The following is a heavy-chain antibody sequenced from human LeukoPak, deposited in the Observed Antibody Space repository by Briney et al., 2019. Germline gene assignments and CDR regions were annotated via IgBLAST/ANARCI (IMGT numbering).Heavy chain of an antibody. Sequence: GGSLRLSCAVSGFTISSFWMSWVRQAPGNGLEWVATIKQDASETHYVDSVKGRFTISRDNAKNSLCLHTDSLRAEDTAVYYCTRGWSPILWGQGTLVTVSS. CDR3: TRGWSPIL. CDR2: IKQDASET. J-gene: IGHJ4*02. CDR1: GFTISSFW. D-gene: IGHD6-13*01. V-gene: IGHV3-7*01.